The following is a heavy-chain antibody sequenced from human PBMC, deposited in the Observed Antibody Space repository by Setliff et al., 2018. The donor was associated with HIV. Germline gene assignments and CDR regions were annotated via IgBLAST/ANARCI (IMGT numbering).Heavy chain of an antibody. CDR3: AHKGPDALREDFDY. D-gene: IGHD2-8*01. V-gene: IGHV2-5*02. Sequence: ESGPTLVNPTQTLTLTCTFSGFSLNTPGVGVGWIRQPPGKALEWLALIYWDDDKRFNSSLRTRLTITEDTSKNQVVLIMTNMDPLDNATYFCAHKGPDALREDFDYWGQGTLVTVSS. CDR1: GFSLNTPGVG. CDR2: IYWDDDK. J-gene: IGHJ4*02.